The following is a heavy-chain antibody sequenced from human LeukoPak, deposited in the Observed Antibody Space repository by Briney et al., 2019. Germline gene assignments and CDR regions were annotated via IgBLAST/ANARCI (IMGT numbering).Heavy chain of an antibody. CDR2: IYYSGGT. CDR3: ARQGVGTYDYGDEGYYMDV. V-gene: IGHV4-39*01. Sequence: HPGGSLRLSCAASGFTFSNAWMSWVRQAPGKGLEWIGSIYYSGGTYYTPSLKSRVIISVDTSKNQFSLKLSSVTAADTAVYYCARQGVGTYDYGDEGYYMDVWGKGTTVTISS. D-gene: IGHD4-17*01. CDR1: GFTFSNAW. J-gene: IGHJ6*03.